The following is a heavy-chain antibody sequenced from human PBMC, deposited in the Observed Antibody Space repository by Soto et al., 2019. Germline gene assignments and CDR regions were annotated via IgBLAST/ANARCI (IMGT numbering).Heavy chain of an antibody. CDR1: GFTFSNAW. CDR2: IKSKTDGGTT. D-gene: IGHD6-13*01. V-gene: IGHV3-15*07. CDR3: TTDEPQPYSSSWYLGGMDV. Sequence: PGGSLGLSCAASGFTFSNAWMNWVRQAPGKGLEWVGRIKSKTDGGTTDYAAPVKGRFTISRDDSKNTLYLQMNSLKTEDTAVYYCTTDEPQPYSSSWYLGGMDVWGQGTTVTVSS. J-gene: IGHJ6*02.